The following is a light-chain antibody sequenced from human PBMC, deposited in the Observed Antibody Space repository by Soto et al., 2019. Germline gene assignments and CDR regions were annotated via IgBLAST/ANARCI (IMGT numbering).Light chain of an antibody. CDR2: ANI. J-gene: IGLJ3*02. Sequence: QSVLTQSPSVSGAPGQRVTISCTGNSSNIGAGYDVHWYQQLPGTAPKLLIYANINRPSGVPDRFSGSKSGTSASLAITGLQAEDEADYYCQSYDTSLSGSGVFGGGTKLTVL. V-gene: IGLV1-40*01. CDR3: QSYDTSLSGSGV. CDR1: SSNIGAGYD.